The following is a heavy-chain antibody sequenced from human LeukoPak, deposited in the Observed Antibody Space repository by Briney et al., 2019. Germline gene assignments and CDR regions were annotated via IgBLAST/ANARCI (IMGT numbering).Heavy chain of an antibody. J-gene: IGHJ3*02. D-gene: IGHD2-21*01. CDR2: INHSGST. V-gene: IGHV4-34*01. CDR1: GGSFSGYY. Sequence: SETLSLTCAVYGGSFSGYYWSWIRQPPGKGLEWIREINHSGSTNYNPSLKSRVTISVDTSKNQFSLKLSSVTAADTAVYYCARVKGLRWCSDAFDIWGQGTMVTVSS. CDR3: ARVKGLRWCSDAFDI.